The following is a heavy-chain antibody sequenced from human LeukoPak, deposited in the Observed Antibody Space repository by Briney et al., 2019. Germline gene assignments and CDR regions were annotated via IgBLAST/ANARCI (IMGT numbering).Heavy chain of an antibody. J-gene: IGHJ4*02. CDR3: AKDFRIGYSAHFDY. CDR1: GFIFTTYD. D-gene: IGHD2-21*01. Sequence: GGSLRLSCAASGFIFTTYDMTWVRQAPGKGLEWVSTITGSGTTTFYADSVKGRFTISRDNSKDTLYLQMNSLRVEDTAVYYCAKDFRIGYSAHFDYWGQGALVTVSS. V-gene: IGHV3-23*01. CDR2: ITGSGTTT.